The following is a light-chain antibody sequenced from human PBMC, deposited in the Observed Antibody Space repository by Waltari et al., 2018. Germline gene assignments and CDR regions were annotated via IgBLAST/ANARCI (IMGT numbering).Light chain of an antibody. Sequence: QSALTQPASVSGSPGQSITLSCTGTSSDVGNYKRVSWYQQHPGKAPKLMIYAVSKPPSGVSDCFSGSKSGDMASLTISGLQPEDEAEYFCSSYAGSSKGVFGGGTKVTVL. V-gene: IGLV2-23*02. CDR3: SSYAGSSKGV. CDR2: AVS. J-gene: IGLJ2*01. CDR1: SSDVGNYKR.